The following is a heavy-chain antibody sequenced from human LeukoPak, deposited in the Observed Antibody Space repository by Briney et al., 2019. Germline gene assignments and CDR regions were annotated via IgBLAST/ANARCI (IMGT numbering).Heavy chain of an antibody. D-gene: IGHD6-19*01. CDR3: AIDKEAVAGTLDY. CDR2: ISSSSSYI. Sequence: GGSLRLSCAASGFTFSSYSMNWVRQAPGKRLEWVSSISSSSSYIYYADSVKGRFTISRDNAKNSLYMQMTILRAEDTAVYYCAIDKEAVAGTLDYWGQGTLVTVSS. J-gene: IGHJ4*02. CDR1: GFTFSSYS. V-gene: IGHV3-21*01.